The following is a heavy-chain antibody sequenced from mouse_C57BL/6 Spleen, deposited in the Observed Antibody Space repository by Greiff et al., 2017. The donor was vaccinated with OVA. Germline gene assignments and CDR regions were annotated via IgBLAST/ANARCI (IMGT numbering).Heavy chain of an antibody. CDR2: INPYNGDT. V-gene: IGHV1-20*01. CDR3: ARGDYYGSSYVGYAMDY. Sequence: EVKLQESGPELVKPGDSVKISCKASGYSFTGYFMNWVMQSHGKSLEWIGRINPYNGDTFYNQKFKGKATLTVDKSSSTAHMELRSLTSEDSAVYYCARGDYYGSSYVGYAMDYWGQGTSVTVSS. CDR1: GYSFTGYF. J-gene: IGHJ4*01. D-gene: IGHD1-1*01.